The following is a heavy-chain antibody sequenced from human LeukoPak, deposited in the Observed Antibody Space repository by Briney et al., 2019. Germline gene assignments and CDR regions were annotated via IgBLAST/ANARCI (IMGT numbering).Heavy chain of an antibody. CDR2: ISAYNGNT. J-gene: IGHJ6*02. D-gene: IGHD3-10*01. CDR3: ARDRPYGSGSYYEYYYYYGMDV. V-gene: IGHV1-18*01. Sequence: WASVRVSCKASGYTFTSYGISWVRQAPGQGLEWMGRISAYNGNTNYAQKLQGRVTMTTDTSTSTAYMELRSLRSDDTAVYYCARDRPYGSGSYYEYYYYYGMDVWGQGTTVTVSS. CDR1: GYTFTSYG.